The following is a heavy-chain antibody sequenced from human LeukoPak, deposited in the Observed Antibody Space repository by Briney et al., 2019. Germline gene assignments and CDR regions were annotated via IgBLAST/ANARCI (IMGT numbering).Heavy chain of an antibody. V-gene: IGHV1-24*01. D-gene: IGHD1-26*01. Sequence: ASVTVSFTVSGHSLTKFSMEWVRQAPGKGVEWMGGFDPERGETIHAQKFQGRFTMTEDTSTDTAYMELNSLTSEDTAVYCCATGSIVYDFWGQGTLVTVSS. J-gene: IGHJ4*02. CDR1: GHSLTKFS. CDR2: FDPERGET. CDR3: ATGSIVYDF.